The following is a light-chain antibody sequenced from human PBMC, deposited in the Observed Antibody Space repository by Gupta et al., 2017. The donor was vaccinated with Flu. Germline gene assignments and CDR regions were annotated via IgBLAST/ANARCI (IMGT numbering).Light chain of an antibody. V-gene: IGKV1-39*01. CDR2: AAS. CDR3: QQTFNSPPWT. Sequence: DIQMTQSPSSLSASVGDRVTITCRASQTIKNYLNWYQQNQGRAPKLLIYAASNLQTGVPSRFSGSGSGTDFALTISSLQPEDFATYYCQQTFNSPPWTFGQGTRVEMK. J-gene: IGKJ1*01. CDR1: QTIKNY.